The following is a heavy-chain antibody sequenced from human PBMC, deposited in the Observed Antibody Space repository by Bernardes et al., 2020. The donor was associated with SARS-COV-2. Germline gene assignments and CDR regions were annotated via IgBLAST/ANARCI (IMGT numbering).Heavy chain of an antibody. CDR1: GFTFSRYS. Sequence: GSLSLSCSASGFTFSRYSMHWVRPAPGKGLEYVSGISSDGDNKQYADSVEDRFTISRDNSKDTLYLQLTSLRLEDTAVYYCARVDFSNLYYFDYWGQGTPVTVSS. CDR2: ISSDGDNK. V-gene: IGHV3-64D*06. D-gene: IGHD4-4*01. CDR3: ARVDFSNLYYFDY. J-gene: IGHJ4*02.